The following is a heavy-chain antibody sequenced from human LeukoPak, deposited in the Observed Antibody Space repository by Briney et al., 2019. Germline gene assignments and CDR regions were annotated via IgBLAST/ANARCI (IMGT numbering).Heavy chain of an antibody. CDR2: ISSSNSYI. J-gene: IGHJ4*02. V-gene: IGHV3-21*01. CDR3: ARDRNTVFDY. D-gene: IGHD1-14*01. Sequence: GGSLRLSCAASGFTFSSYGMNWVRQAPGKGLEWVSSISSSNSYIYYADSVKGRFTISRDNAKNSLYLQMNSLRAEDTAVYYCARDRNTVFDYWGQGTLVTVSS. CDR1: GFTFSSYG.